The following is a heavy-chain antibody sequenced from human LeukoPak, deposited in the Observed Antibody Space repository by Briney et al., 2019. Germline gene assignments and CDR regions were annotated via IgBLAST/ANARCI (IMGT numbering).Heavy chain of an antibody. D-gene: IGHD5-12*01. J-gene: IGHJ6*03. Sequence: GGSLRLSCAASGFTFSSYWMSWVRQAPGKGLEWVANIKQDGSEKYYVDSVKGRFTISRDNAKNSLYLQMNSLRAEDTAVYYCARDSFRVATITFYYYYYMDVWGKGTTVTVSS. CDR2: IKQDGSEK. V-gene: IGHV3-7*01. CDR1: GFTFSSYW. CDR3: ARDSFRVATITFYYYYYMDV.